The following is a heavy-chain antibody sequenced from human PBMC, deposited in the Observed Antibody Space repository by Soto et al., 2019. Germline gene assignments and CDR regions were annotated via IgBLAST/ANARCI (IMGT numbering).Heavy chain of an antibody. J-gene: IGHJ1*01. CDR2: ISAYNGNT. Sequence: ASVKVSCKASGYTFTSYGISWVRQAPGQGLEWMGWISAYNGNTNYAQKLQGRVTMTTDTSTSTAYMELRSLRSDDTAVYYCARDREALGWNYDTNFQHWGQGTLVTVSS. CDR1: GYTFTSYG. D-gene: IGHD1-7*01. CDR3: ARDREALGWNYDTNFQH. V-gene: IGHV1-18*01.